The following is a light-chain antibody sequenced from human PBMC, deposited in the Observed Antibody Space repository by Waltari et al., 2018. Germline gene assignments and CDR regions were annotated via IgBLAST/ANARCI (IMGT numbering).Light chain of an antibody. CDR1: QSISRH. CDR2: AAS. V-gene: IGKV1-39*01. CDR3: QQSYNTPFT. Sequence: DIQMTQSPSSLSASVGDRVTITCRASQSISRHLNWYQQKSGKAPKFLIHAASSMQSGVPSRFGGSGSGTDFTLTISSLQPKDFATYYCQQSYNTPFTFGPGTKVDVE. J-gene: IGKJ3*01.